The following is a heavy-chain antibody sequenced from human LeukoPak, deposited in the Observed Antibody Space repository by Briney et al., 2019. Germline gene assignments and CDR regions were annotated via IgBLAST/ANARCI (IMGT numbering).Heavy chain of an antibody. D-gene: IGHD6-19*01. V-gene: IGHV3-43*01. CDR1: GFTFDDYT. Sequence: GGSLRLSCAASGFTFDDYTIHWVRQAPGKGLEWVSLISWDGGSTFYADSVKGRFTISRDNSKNSLYLQMNSLRDEDTAVYYCARPSLAYSTGWPFDSWGQGTLVTVSS. CDR2: ISWDGGST. CDR3: ARPSLAYSTGWPFDS. J-gene: IGHJ4*02.